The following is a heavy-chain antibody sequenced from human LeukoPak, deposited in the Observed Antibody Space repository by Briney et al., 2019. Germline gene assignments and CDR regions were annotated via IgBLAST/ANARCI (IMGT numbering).Heavy chain of an antibody. D-gene: IGHD3-10*01. V-gene: IGHV3-23*01. CDR3: ARGDYYGSGSSPFDY. CDR2: ISGSGGST. J-gene: IGHJ4*02. Sequence: GGSLRLSCAASGFTFSSYAMSWVRQAPGKGLEWVSAISGSGGSTYYADSVKGRFTISRDNSKNTLYLQMNSLRAEDTAVYYCARGDYYGSGSSPFDYWGQGTLVTVSS. CDR1: GFTFSSYA.